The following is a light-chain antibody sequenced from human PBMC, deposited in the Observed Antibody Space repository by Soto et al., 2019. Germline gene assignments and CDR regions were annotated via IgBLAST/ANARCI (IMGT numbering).Light chain of an antibody. CDR3: QQSYSYPHS. CDR1: QNINIY. J-gene: IGKJ2*01. V-gene: IGKV1-39*01. CDR2: TAP. Sequence: DIQMTQSPSSLSAYVGDRVTIACRASQNINIYLNWYQQRPGKAPKXLVTTAPTFQSGVPSRFSGSGSGADLTITISGLQPEDSETYYCQQSYSYPHSFGQGTKVDIK.